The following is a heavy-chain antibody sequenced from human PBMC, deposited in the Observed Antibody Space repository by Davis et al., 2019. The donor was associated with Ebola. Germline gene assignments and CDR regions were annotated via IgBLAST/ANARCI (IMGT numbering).Heavy chain of an antibody. CDR1: GFTFSSYS. CDR3: ARDPVTTYYYYYGMDV. Sequence: GESLKISCAASGFTFSSYSMNWVRQAPGKGLEWVSYISSSSSTIYYADSVKGRFTISRDNAKNSLYLQMNSLRVEDTAVYYCARDPVTTYYYYYGMDVWGQGTTVTVSS. CDR2: ISSSSSTI. D-gene: IGHD4-17*01. V-gene: IGHV3-48*01. J-gene: IGHJ6*02.